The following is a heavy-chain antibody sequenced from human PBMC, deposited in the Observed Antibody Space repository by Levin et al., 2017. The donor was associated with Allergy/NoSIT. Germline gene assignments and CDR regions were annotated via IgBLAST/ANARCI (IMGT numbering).Heavy chain of an antibody. CDR2: IDPSDSYT. D-gene: IGHD5-12*01. CDR3: ATLYSGYVGSYYYYYMDV. V-gene: IGHV5-10-1*01. CDR1: GYSFTSYW. Sequence: KVSCKGSGYSFTSYWISWVRQMPGKGLEWMGRIDPSDSYTNYSPSFQGHVTISADKSISTAYLQWSSLKASDTAMYYCATLYSGYVGSYYYYYMDVWGKGTTVTVSS. J-gene: IGHJ6*03.